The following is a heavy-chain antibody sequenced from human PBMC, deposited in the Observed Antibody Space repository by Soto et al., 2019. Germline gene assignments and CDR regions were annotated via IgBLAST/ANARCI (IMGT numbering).Heavy chain of an antibody. V-gene: IGHV1-8*01. CDR2: INPNSGNT. D-gene: IGHD2-15*01. Sequence: QVQLVQSGAEVKKPGASVKVACKASGYIFPNYDIKWVRQATGRGLEYLGWINPNSGNTGYVQKFPGSSTITSNTYRNTAYMELTSLASEDTGVYYCARGRKYVDYSGWLDPWGQGTLVTVAS. CDR3: ARGRKYVDYSGWLDP. J-gene: IGHJ5*02. CDR1: GYIFPNYD.